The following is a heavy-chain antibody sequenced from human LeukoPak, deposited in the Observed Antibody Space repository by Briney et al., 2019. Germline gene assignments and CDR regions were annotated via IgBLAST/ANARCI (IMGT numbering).Heavy chain of an antibody. J-gene: IGHJ5*02. CDR1: GGSISSGGYY. CDR3: ARVRGGLGYCSSTSCYRFDP. V-gene: IGHV4-30-2*01. Sequence: SETLSLTCTVSGGSISSGGYYWSWIRQPPGKGLEWIGYIYHSGSTYYNPSLKSRVTISVDRSKNQFSLKLSSVTAADTAVYYCARVRGGLGYCSSTSCYRFDPWGQGTLVTVSS. D-gene: IGHD2-2*01. CDR2: IYHSGST.